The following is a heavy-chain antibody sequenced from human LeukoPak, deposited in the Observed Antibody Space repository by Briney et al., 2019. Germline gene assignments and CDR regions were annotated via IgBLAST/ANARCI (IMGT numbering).Heavy chain of an antibody. CDR1: GGSFSGYY. J-gene: IGHJ4*02. V-gene: IGHV4-34*01. D-gene: IGHD3-3*01. Sequence: SETLSLTCAVYGGSFSGYYWSWIRQPPGKGLEWIGEINHSGSINYNPSLKSRVTISVDTSKNQFSLKLSSVTAADTAVYYCARGLDLEWLFPPFDYWGQGTLVTVSS. CDR3: ARGLDLEWLFPPFDY. CDR2: INHSGSI.